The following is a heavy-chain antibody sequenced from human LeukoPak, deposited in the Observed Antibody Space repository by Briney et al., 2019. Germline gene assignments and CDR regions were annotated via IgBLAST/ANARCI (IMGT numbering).Heavy chain of an antibody. CDR1: GFIFSNSW. CDR2: INQDGSDQ. J-gene: IGHJ6*03. CDR3: AKDHYGNYYYYYYMDV. V-gene: IGHV3-7*01. D-gene: IGHD4-11*01. Sequence: GGSLRLSCAASGFIFSNSWMNWVRQAPGKGLEWVANINQDGSDQYYVDSVKGRSTISRDNAKNSLYLQMNSLRAEDTAVYYCAKDHYGNYYYYYYMDVWGKGTTVTVSS.